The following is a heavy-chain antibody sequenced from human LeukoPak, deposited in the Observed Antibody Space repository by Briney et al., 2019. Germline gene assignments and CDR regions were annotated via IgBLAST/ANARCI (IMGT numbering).Heavy chain of an antibody. Sequence: GGSLRLSCAASGFTFSTYGMHWVRQAPGKGLEWVTFRQHNGSNKYYADSVKGRFTFSRDNSKNTLYLQMNSLRAEDTALYYCVPGDEIKYWGQGTLVTVSS. D-gene: IGHD2-21*02. J-gene: IGHJ4*02. CDR2: RQHNGSNK. CDR1: GFTFSTYG. V-gene: IGHV3-30*02. CDR3: VPGDEIKY.